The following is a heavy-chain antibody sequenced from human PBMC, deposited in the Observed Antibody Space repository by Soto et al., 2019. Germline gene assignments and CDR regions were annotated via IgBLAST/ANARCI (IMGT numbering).Heavy chain of an antibody. CDR2: FSGSGYSP. CDR1: GLPFSAYA. D-gene: IGHD3-10*01. CDR3: AKSCSPNQLWFGELIPNHYYYCDGMDV. Sequence: GGSLRLSCAASGLPFSAYAMSWVRQAPGKGLEWVSGFSGSGYSPYYADSVKGRFTISRDNSKNTLYLQMNSLRAEDTAIYYCAKSCSPNQLWFGELIPNHYYYCDGMDVWGQGTTVTVSS. V-gene: IGHV3-23*01. J-gene: IGHJ6*02.